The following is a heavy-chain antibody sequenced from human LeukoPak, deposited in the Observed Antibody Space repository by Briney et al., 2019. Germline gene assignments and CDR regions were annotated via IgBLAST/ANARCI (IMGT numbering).Heavy chain of an antibody. CDR3: AREFTYYYGSGSDY. V-gene: IGHV1-24*01. CDR1: GYTLTELS. Sequence: ASVKVSCKVSGYTLTELSMHWVRQAPGKGLEWMGGFDPEDGETIYAQKFQGRVTMTEDTSTDTAYMELSSLRSDDTAVYYCAREFTYYYGSGSDYWGQGTLVTVSS. J-gene: IGHJ4*02. D-gene: IGHD3-10*01. CDR2: FDPEDGET.